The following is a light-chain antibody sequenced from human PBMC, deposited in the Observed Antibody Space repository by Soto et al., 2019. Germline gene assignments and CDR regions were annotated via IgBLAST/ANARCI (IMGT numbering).Light chain of an antibody. CDR3: QHYVTSLTT. Sequence: EIVLTQSPGTLSLSPGDRATLSCDATQSVTSNHLAWYQQKPGQAPRLLIFDAAIRATGIPDRFMGSGSGTDFTLTISRLEPEDFAAYYCQHYVTSLTTVGQRDQGGYQ. V-gene: IGKV3-20*01. CDR1: QSVTSNH. J-gene: IGKJ1*01. CDR2: DAA.